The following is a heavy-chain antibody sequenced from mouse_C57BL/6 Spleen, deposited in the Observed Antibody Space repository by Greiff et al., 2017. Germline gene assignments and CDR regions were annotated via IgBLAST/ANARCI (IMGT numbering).Heavy chain of an antibody. Sequence: VQLQQSGPELVKPGASVKISCKASGYTFTDYYMNWVKQSHGKSLEWIGDINPNNGGTSYNQKFKGKATLTVDKSSSTAYMELRSLTSEDSAVYYCELRLRGYWGQGTTLTVAS. CDR1: GYTFTDYY. CDR3: ELRLRGY. V-gene: IGHV1-26*01. CDR2: INPNNGGT. J-gene: IGHJ2*01. D-gene: IGHD3-2*02.